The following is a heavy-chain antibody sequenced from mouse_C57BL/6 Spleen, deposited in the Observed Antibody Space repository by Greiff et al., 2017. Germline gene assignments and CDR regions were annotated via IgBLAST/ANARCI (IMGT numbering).Heavy chain of an antibody. J-gene: IGHJ2*01. CDR3: ARRGLDTRYFDY. V-gene: IGHV1-50*01. Sequence: QVQLQQPGAELVKPGASVKLSCKASGYTFTSYWMQWVKQRPGQGLEWIGEIDPSDSYTNYNQKFKGKATLTVDTSSSTAYMQLSSLTSEDSAVYYCARRGLDTRYFDYWGQGTTLTVSS. CDR1: GYTFTSYW. CDR2: IDPSDSYT. D-gene: IGHD3-1*01.